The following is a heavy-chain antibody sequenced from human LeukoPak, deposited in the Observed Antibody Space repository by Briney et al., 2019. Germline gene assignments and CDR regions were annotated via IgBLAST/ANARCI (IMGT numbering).Heavy chain of an antibody. J-gene: IGHJ5*02. V-gene: IGHV1-69*13. CDR1: GGTFISYA. Sequence: ASVKVSCKASGGTFISYAISWVRQAPGQGLEWMGGIIPIFGTANYAQKFQGRVTITADESTSTAYMELSSLRSEDTAVYYCAREVRQLWLRSGWFDPWGQGTLSPSHQ. CDR3: AREVRQLWLRSGWFDP. CDR2: IIPIFGTA. D-gene: IGHD5-18*01.